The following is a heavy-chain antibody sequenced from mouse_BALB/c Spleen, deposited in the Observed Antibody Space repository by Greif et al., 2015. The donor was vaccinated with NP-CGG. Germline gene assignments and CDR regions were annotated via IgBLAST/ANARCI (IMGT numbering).Heavy chain of an antibody. CDR2: IWAGGST. Sequence: VQRVESGPGLVAPSQSLSITCTVSGFSLTSYGVHWVRQPPGKGLEWLGVIWAGGSTNYNSALMSRLSISKDNSKSQVFLKMNSLQTDDTAMYYCARGVRDAMDYWGQGTSVTVSS. V-gene: IGHV2-9*02. J-gene: IGHJ4*01. D-gene: IGHD2-14*01. CDR3: ARGVRDAMDY. CDR1: GFSLTSYG.